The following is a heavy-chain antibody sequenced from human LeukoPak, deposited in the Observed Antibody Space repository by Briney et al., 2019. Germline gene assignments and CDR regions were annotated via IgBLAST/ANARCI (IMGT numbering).Heavy chain of an antibody. V-gene: IGHV3-30*02. Sequence: GESLRLSCAASGFNFRSYGMHWVRQAPGKGLEWVAFIRYDGSGKYYADSVKGRFTISRDNSKNTVYLQMNSLRAEDTAVYYCAKVGDPYGSGSCSYWGQGTLVTVSS. CDR1: GFNFRSYG. CDR3: AKVGDPYGSGSCSY. D-gene: IGHD3-10*01. J-gene: IGHJ4*02. CDR2: IRYDGSGK.